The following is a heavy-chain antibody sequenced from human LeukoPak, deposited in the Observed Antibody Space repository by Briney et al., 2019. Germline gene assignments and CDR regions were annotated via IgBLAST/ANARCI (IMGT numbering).Heavy chain of an antibody. CDR3: TREYSSGWPFDF. D-gene: IGHD6-19*01. J-gene: IGHJ4*02. CDR1: GFTFSASA. Sequence: GGSLRLSCAASGFTFSASAVHWVRRASGKGLEWVGRIRSKADTSATSYAASVKGRFTISRDDSKNTAFLQLNSLETEDTAVYYCTREYSSGWPFDFWGQGTLVTVSS. CDR2: IRSKADTSAT. V-gene: IGHV3-73*01.